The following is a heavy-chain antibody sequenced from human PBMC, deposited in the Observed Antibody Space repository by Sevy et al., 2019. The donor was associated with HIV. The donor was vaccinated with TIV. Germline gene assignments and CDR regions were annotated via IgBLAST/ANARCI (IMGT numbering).Heavy chain of an antibody. D-gene: IGHD2-8*01. CDR1: GFAFSIYY. CDR2: ISGNSDII. J-gene: IGHJ4*02. CDR3: ARDSHSWSRDY. V-gene: IGHV3-21*01. Sequence: GGSLRLSCAASGFAFSIYYMSWVRQAPGKGLEWVSSISGNSDIIYYTDSLKGRFTISRENAKNSLYLQMNSLRAEDTAVYYCARDSHSWSRDYWGQGTLVTVSS.